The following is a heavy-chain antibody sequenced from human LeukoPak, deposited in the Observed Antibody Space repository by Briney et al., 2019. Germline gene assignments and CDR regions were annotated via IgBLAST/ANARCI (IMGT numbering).Heavy chain of an antibody. CDR2: IYTSGGT. CDR1: GGSVSSGIFY. V-gene: IGHV4-61*02. Sequence: SETLSLTCTVSGGSVSSGIFYWHWIRQPAGKTLEWIGRIYTSGGTTYNPSLKTRVTISRDTANNRLSLRLTSVTAADTAVYYCAGHNSDFAPYWAQGTLVTVSS. D-gene: IGHD2/OR15-2a*01. CDR3: AGHNSDFAPY. J-gene: IGHJ1*01.